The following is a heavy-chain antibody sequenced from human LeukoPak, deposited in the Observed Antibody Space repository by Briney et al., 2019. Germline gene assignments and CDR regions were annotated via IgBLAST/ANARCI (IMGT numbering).Heavy chain of an antibody. J-gene: IGHJ4*02. CDR2: ISGSSTYI. CDR3: ARGSAPVQYYDFWSGYYSGGPPEDYFDY. CDR1: GFTFSSCG. D-gene: IGHD3-3*01. V-gene: IGHV3-21*01. Sequence: GGSLRLSCAASGFTFSSCGMNWVRQAPGKGLEWVSSISGSSTYIYYADSVKGRFTISRDNAKNSLYLQMNSLRAEDTAVYYCARGSAPVQYYDFWSGYYSGGPPEDYFDYWGQGTLVTVSS.